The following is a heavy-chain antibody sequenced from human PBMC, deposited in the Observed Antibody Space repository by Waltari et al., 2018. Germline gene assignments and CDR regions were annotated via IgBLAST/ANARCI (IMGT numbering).Heavy chain of an antibody. CDR3: ANAVSGSSWLLHYYYYGMDV. CDR2: ISGSGGST. V-gene: IGHV3-23*01. J-gene: IGHJ6*02. Sequence: EVQLLESGGGLVQPGGSLRLSCAASGFTFSSYAMSWVRQAPGKGLEWVSAISGSGGSTYYADSVKGRFTISRDNSKNTLYLQRNSLRAEDTAVYYCANAVSGSSWLLHYYYYGMDVWGQGTTVTVSS. D-gene: IGHD6-13*01. CDR1: GFTFSSYA.